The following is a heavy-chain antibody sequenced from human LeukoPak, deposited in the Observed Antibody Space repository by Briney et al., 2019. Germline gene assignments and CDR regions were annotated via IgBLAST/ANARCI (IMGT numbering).Heavy chain of an antibody. CDR1: GGSISGSSYY. CDR2: IYYSGST. V-gene: IGHV4-39*01. J-gene: IGHJ4*02. D-gene: IGHD2/OR15-2a*01. Sequence: PSETLSLTCTVSGGSISGSSYYWGWIRQPPGKGLEWIGSIYYSGSTYYNPSLKSRVTISVDTSKNQFSLKLSSVTAADTAVYYCARHSEFLGDWGQGTLVTVSS. CDR3: ARHSEFLGD.